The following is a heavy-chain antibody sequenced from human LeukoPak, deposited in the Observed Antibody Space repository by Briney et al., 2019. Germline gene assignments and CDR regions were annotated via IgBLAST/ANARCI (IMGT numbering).Heavy chain of an antibody. CDR3: ARALWLGEGFFDY. CDR2: ISSSGRTT. Sequence: GGSLRLSCAASGFTFSDYYMSWIRQAPGKGLESVSHISSSGRTTYYADSMKGRFTISRDNAKNSLYLQMNSLRADDTAVYYCARALWLGEGFFDYWGQGTLVTVSS. D-gene: IGHD3-10*01. CDR1: GFTFSDYY. V-gene: IGHV3-11*04. J-gene: IGHJ4*02.